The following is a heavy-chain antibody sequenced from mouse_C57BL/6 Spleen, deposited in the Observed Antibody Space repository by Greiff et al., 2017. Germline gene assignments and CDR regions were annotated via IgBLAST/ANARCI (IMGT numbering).Heavy chain of an antibody. D-gene: IGHD1-1*01. V-gene: IGHV1-52*01. J-gene: IGHJ3*01. Sequence: QVQLQQPGAELVRPGSSVKLSCKASGYTFTSYWMHWVKQRPIQGLEWIGNIDPSDSETHYNQKFKDKATLTVDKSSSTAYMQHSSLTSEDSAVYYCARSDYYSSSYSLVAYWGQGTLVTVSA. CDR1: GYTFTSYW. CDR3: ARSDYYSSSYSLVAY. CDR2: IDPSDSET.